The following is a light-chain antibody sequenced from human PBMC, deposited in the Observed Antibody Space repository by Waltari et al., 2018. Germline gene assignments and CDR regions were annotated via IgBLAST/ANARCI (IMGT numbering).Light chain of an antibody. J-gene: IGKJ1*01. Sequence: EIVMPQSPGTLSVSPGERATLPCRASQSVSSNLAWYQQKPGQAPRLLIYAASTRATGIPARFSGSGSGTEFTLTISGLQSEDFAVYYCQQYNNWPTWTFGQGTKVEIK. CDR2: AAS. V-gene: IGKV3-15*01. CDR3: QQYNNWPTWT. CDR1: QSVSSN.